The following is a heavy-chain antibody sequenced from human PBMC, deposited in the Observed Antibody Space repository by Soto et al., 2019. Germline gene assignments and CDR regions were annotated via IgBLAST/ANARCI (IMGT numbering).Heavy chain of an antibody. Sequence: SETLSLTCAVYGGSFSGYYSSWIRQPPGKGLECIGEINHSGSTNYNPSLKSRVTISVDTSKNQFSLKLSSVTAADTAVYYCARDGHYYDSSGYYYVLADSWFDPWGQGTLVTVSS. CDR1: GGSFSGYY. CDR3: ARDGHYYDSSGYYYVLADSWFDP. J-gene: IGHJ5*02. D-gene: IGHD3-22*01. CDR2: INHSGST. V-gene: IGHV4-34*01.